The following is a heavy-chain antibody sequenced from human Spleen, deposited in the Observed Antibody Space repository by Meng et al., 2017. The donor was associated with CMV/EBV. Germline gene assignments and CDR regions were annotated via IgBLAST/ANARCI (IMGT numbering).Heavy chain of an antibody. Sequence: ASVKVSCKASGYIFSDYNIHWVRQAPGQGLECMVWINPNSGGTSRARKFQGRVTMTRDTPISTAYMELSRLRSDDTAVYYCARATAYGGKLDDGFDMWGQGTMVTVSS. J-gene: IGHJ3*02. V-gene: IGHV1-2*02. D-gene: IGHD4-23*01. CDR1: GYIFSDYN. CDR2: INPNSGGT. CDR3: ARATAYGGKLDDGFDM.